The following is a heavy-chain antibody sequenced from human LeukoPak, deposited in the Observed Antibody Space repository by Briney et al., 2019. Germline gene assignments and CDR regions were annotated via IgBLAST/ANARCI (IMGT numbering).Heavy chain of an antibody. CDR3: ASQDFVVVPAAILGIGAFDI. CDR1: GYSISSGYY. J-gene: IGHJ3*02. V-gene: IGHV4-38-2*01. D-gene: IGHD2-2*02. Sequence: PSETLSLTCAVSGYSISSGYYWGWIRQPPGKGLEGIGSIYHSGSTYYNPSLKSRVTISVDTSKKQFSLKLSSVTAADTAVYYCASQDFVVVPAAILGIGAFDIWGQGTMVTVSS. CDR2: IYHSGST.